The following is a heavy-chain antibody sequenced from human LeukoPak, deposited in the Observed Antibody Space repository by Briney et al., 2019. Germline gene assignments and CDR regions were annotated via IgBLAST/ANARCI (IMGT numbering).Heavy chain of an antibody. D-gene: IGHD6-19*01. CDR2: INPNSGGT. CDR3: ARPTAITVAGPYYYYMDV. J-gene: IGHJ6*03. V-gene: IGHV1-2*02. Sequence: ASVKVSCKASGYTFTGDYMHWVRQAPGQGLEWMGWINPNSGGTDYAQKFQGRVTMTRDTSISTVYMELSRLRSDDTALYYCARPTAITVAGPYYYYMDVWGKGTTVTVSS. CDR1: GYTFTGDY.